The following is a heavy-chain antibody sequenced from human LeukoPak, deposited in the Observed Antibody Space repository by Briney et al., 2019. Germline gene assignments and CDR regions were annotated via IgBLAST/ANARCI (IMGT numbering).Heavy chain of an antibody. CDR2: IYYSGST. D-gene: IGHD4-23*01. V-gene: IGHV4-59*08. J-gene: IGHJ4*02. CDR1: GGSISSYY. Sequence: SETLSLTCTVSGGSISSYYWSWIRQPPGKGLEWIGYIYYSGSTNYNLSLKSRVTISVDTPKNQFSLKLSSVTAADTAVYYCARNRRYGGNSFDYWGQGTLVTVSS. CDR3: ARNRRYGGNSFDY.